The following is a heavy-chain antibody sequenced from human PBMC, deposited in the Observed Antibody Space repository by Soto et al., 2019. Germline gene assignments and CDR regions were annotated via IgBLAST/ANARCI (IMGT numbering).Heavy chain of an antibody. Sequence: ASVKVSCKASGYTFTSYYMHWVRQAPGQGLEWMRIINPSGGSTSYAQKFQGRVTMTRDTSTSTVYMELSSLRSEDTAVYYCARDKKDYGVRPRFDYWGQGTLVTVSS. J-gene: IGHJ4*02. D-gene: IGHD4-17*01. V-gene: IGHV1-46*03. CDR3: ARDKKDYGVRPRFDY. CDR1: GYTFTSYY. CDR2: INPSGGST.